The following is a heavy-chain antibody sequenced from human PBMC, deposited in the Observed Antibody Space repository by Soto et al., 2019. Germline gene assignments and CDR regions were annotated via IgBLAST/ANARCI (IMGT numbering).Heavy chain of an antibody. CDR1: GFTFSSYS. Sequence: LRLSCAASGFTFSSYSMNWVRQAPGKGLEWVSSISSSSSYIYYADSVKGRFTISRDNAKNSLYLQMNSLRAEDTAVYYCARDLSSMPHAFDIWGQGTMVTVSS. V-gene: IGHV3-21*01. CDR3: ARDLSSMPHAFDI. D-gene: IGHD2-2*01. J-gene: IGHJ3*02. CDR2: ISSSSSYI.